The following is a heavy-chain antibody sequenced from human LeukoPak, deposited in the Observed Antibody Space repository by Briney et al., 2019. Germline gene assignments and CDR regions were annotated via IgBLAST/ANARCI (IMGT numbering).Heavy chain of an antibody. CDR3: ARADCSGGSCYAFDI. D-gene: IGHD2-15*01. J-gene: IGHJ3*02. CDR2: IVYSGST. CDR1: GGSVSSGSYH. Sequence: SETLSLTCTVSGGSVSSGSYHWSWIRQPPGKGLEWLGFIVYSGSTNYNPSLKSRVTMSVDTSKNQFSLKLSSVTAADTAVYYCARADCSGGSCYAFDIWGQGTMVTVSS. V-gene: IGHV4-61*01.